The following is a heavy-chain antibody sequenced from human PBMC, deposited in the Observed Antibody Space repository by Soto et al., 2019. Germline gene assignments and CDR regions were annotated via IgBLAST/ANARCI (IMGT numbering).Heavy chain of an antibody. V-gene: IGHV3-23*01. CDR3: AKQQLDRGGDYYYGMDV. CDR2: ISGSGGST. Sequence: EVQLLESGGGLVQPGGSLRLSCAASGFTFSSYAMSWVRQAPGKGLEWVSAISGSGGSTYYADSVKGRFTISRDNSKNTLDLQMNSLRAEDTAVYYCAKQQLDRGGDYYYGMDVWGQGTTVTVSS. CDR1: GFTFSSYA. J-gene: IGHJ6*02. D-gene: IGHD6-13*01.